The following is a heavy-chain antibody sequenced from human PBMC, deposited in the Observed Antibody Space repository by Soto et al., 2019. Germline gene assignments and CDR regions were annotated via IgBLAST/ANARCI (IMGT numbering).Heavy chain of an antibody. CDR1: EFTFSSDG. CDR2: ISGSGGST. CDR3: AKEGPYSSSWYDYFDY. J-gene: IGHJ4*02. V-gene: IGHV3-23*01. D-gene: IGHD6-13*01. Sequence: GGSRRLSCGASEFTFSSDGMSLDRQARGKGLEWVSAISGSGGSTYCADSVKGRFTISRDNSKNTLYLQMNSLRAEDTAVYYCAKEGPYSSSWYDYFDYWGQGTLVTVSS.